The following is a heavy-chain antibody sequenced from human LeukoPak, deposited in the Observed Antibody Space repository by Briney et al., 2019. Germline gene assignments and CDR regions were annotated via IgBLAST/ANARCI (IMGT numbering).Heavy chain of an antibody. CDR3: AKIKPGSSGFPEGY. V-gene: IGHV3-23*01. J-gene: IGHJ4*02. CDR1: GFTFSSYA. D-gene: IGHD3-22*01. CDR2: ISGSGGST. Sequence: GSLRLSCAASGFTFSSYAMSWVRQAPGKGLEWVSAISGSGGSTYYADSVKGRFTISRDNSKNTLCLQMNSLRAEDTAVYYCAKIKPGSSGFPEGYWGQGTLVTVSS.